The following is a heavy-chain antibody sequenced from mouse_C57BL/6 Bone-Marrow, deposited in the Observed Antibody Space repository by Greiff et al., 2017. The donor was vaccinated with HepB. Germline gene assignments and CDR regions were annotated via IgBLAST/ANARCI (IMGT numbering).Heavy chain of an antibody. CDR3: ARRDYDGYYAMDY. Sequence: QVQLKQPGAELVKPGASVKMSCKASGYTFTSYWITWVKQRPGQGLEWIGDIYPGSGSTNYNEKFKSKATLTVDTSSSTAYMQLSSLTSEDSAVYYGARRDYDGYYAMDYWGQGTSVTVSS. D-gene: IGHD2-3*01. CDR2: IYPGSGST. J-gene: IGHJ4*01. CDR1: GYTFTSYW. V-gene: IGHV1-55*01.